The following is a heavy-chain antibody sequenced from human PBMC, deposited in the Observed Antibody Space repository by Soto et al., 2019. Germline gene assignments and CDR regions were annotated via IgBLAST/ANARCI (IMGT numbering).Heavy chain of an antibody. CDR1: GFTFSDYY. CDR2: ISSSGSTI. D-gene: IGHD3-10*01. Sequence: GGSLRLSCAASGFTFSDYYMSWIRQAPGKGLEWVSYISSSGSTIYYADSVKGRITISRDNAKNSLYLQMNSLRAEDTAVYYCARGPIDLWFGEFPSWFDPWGQGTLVTVSS. V-gene: IGHV3-11*01. J-gene: IGHJ5*02. CDR3: ARGPIDLWFGEFPSWFDP.